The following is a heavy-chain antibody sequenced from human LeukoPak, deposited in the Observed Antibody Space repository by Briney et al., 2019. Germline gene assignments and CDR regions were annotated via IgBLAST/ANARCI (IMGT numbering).Heavy chain of an antibody. CDR3: ARHPRGAAAGIGWFDP. J-gene: IGHJ5*02. V-gene: IGHV4-4*09. D-gene: IGHD6-13*01. CDR2: IYTSGST. Sequence: ETLSLPCTVSGGSISSYYWSWIRQPPGKGLEWIGYIYTSGSTNYNPSLKSRVTISVDTSKNQFSLKLSSVTAADTAVYYCARHPRGAAAGIGWFDPWGQGTLVTVSS. CDR1: GGSISSYY.